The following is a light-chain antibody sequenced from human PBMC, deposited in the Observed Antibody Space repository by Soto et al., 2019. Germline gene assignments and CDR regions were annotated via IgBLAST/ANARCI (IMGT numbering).Light chain of an antibody. V-gene: IGLV1-44*01. CDR3: QSYDSRLSGVV. CDR1: SSNIGSNT. CDR2: YNN. Sequence: QSVLTQPPSASGTPGQRVTISCSGSSSNIGSNTVNWYQQLPGTAPTLLIYYNNQRPSGVPDRFSASKSVTSASLAIAGLQADDEADYYCQSYDSRLSGVVFGGGTKLTVL. J-gene: IGLJ3*02.